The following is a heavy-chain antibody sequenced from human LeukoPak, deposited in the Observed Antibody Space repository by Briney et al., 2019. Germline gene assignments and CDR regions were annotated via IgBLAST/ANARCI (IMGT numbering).Heavy chain of an antibody. J-gene: IGHJ3*02. D-gene: IGHD3-22*01. CDR3: ARGLYDSSGYGASDI. CDR1: GFTFSDYY. Sequence: GGSLRLSCAASGFTFSDYYMTWIRHAPGKGLEWVSYISTSGTTIYYADSVKGRFTISRDNAKNSLYLQMNSLRAEDTAVYYCARGLYDSSGYGASDIWGQGTMVTVSS. CDR2: ISTSGTTI. V-gene: IGHV3-11*01.